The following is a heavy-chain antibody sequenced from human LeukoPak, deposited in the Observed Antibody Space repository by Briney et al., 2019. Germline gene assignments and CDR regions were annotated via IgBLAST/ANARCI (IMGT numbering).Heavy chain of an antibody. J-gene: IGHJ5*02. D-gene: IGHD2-8*01. Sequence: GASVKVSCKASGYTFTGYYMHWVRQAPGQGLEWMGWINPNSGGTNYAQKFQGRVTMTRDTSISTAYMELSRLRSDDTAVYYCARGPFYVRETNWFDPWGQGTLVIVSS. CDR3: ARGPFYVRETNWFDP. CDR1: GYTFTGYY. V-gene: IGHV1-2*02. CDR2: INPNSGGT.